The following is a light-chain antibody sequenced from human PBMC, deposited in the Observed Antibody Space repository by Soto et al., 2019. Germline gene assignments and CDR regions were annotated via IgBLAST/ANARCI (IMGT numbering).Light chain of an antibody. CDR2: GAS. V-gene: IGKV3-15*01. Sequence: EIVMTQSPATLSVSPGERATLSCRASQSVSSKLAWYQQKPGQAPRVLIHGASTRATGIPARFSGSGSGTEFTLTISSLQSEEFAVYYCQHYNDWPPTWTFGQGTRVEIK. J-gene: IGKJ1*01. CDR1: QSVSSK. CDR3: QHYNDWPPTWT.